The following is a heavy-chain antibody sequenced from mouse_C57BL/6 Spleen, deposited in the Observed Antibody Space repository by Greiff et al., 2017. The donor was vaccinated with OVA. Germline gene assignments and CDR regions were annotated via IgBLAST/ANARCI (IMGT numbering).Heavy chain of an antibody. CDR2: INPNNGGT. CDR3: ARSYYGSCDY. V-gene: IGHV1-26*01. CDR1: GYTFTDYY. J-gene: IGHJ2*01. Sequence: EVQLQQSGPELVKPGASVKISCKASGYTFTDYYMNWVKQSHGKSLEWIGDINPNNGGTSYNQKFKGKATLTVDKSSSTAYMELRSLTSEDSAVDYCARSYYGSCDYWGQGTTLTVSS. D-gene: IGHD1-1*01.